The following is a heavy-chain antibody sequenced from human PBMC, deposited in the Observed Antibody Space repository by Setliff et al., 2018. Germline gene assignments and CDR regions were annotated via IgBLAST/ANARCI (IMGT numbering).Heavy chain of an antibody. CDR3: SVQSEFGHDCSDGSCHPNYFDS. J-gene: IGHJ4*02. CDR1: GFTFSSFW. Sequence: PGGSLRLSCAASGFTFSSFWMHWVRQAPGKGLVWVSRIKSDGSSTTYADSVRGRFTISRDSSENTLFLQMTSLRAEDTAVYYCSVQSEFGHDCSDGSCHPNYFDSWGQGTLVTVSS. V-gene: IGHV3-74*01. D-gene: IGHD2-15*01. CDR2: IKSDGSST.